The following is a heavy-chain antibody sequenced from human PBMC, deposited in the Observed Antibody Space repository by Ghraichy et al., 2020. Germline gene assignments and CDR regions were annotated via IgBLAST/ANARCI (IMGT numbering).Heavy chain of an antibody. CDR2: IYYSGST. D-gene: IGHD5-12*01. V-gene: IGHV4-59*01. CDR3: ARSPDIVATIDAFDI. Sequence: SQTLSLTCTVSGGSISSYYWSWIRQPPGKGLEWIGYIYYSGSTNYNPSLKSRVIISVDTSKNQFSLKLSSVTAADTAVYYCARSPDIVATIDAFDIWGQGTMVTVSS. J-gene: IGHJ3*02. CDR1: GGSISSYY.